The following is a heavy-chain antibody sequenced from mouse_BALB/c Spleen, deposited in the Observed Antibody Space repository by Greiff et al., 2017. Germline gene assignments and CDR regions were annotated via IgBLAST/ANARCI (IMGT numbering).Heavy chain of an antibody. D-gene: IGHD1-2*01. V-gene: IGHV5-9-4*01. CDR1: GFTFSSYA. CDR2: ISSGGSYT. Sequence: EVQLVESGGGLVKPGGSLKLSCAASGFTFSSYAMSWVRQSPEKRLEWVAEISSGGSYTYYPDTVTGRFTISRDNAKNTLYLEMSSLRSEDTAMYYCAREDYGYEAWFAYWGQGTLVTVSA. CDR3: AREDYGYEAWFAY. J-gene: IGHJ3*01.